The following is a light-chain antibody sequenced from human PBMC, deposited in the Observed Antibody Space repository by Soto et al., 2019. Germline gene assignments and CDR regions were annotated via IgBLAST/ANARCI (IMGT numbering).Light chain of an antibody. J-gene: IGLJ1*01. CDR2: DVS. V-gene: IGLV2-14*03. Sequence: QSALTQPASVSGSPGESITISCTGTSSDVGGRDWVSWYQQHPGKTPKLMIYDVSLRPSGSSNRFSGSKSGNTASLTISGLQDVDEADYFCCSYATGSVYVFGSGTKLTVL. CDR3: CSYATGSVYV. CDR1: SSDVGGRDW.